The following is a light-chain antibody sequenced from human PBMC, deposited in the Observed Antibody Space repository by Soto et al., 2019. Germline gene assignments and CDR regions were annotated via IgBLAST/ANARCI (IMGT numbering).Light chain of an antibody. CDR3: GSWDSSLSAYV. V-gene: IGLV1-51*01. J-gene: IGLJ1*01. Sequence: QSVMTQPPSVSAAPGQRVTISCSGSSSNIGGNSVSWYQQLPGTAPKLLIYDDDKRPSGIPDRFSGSKSGTSATLGITGFKTGDEADYYCGSWDSSLSAYVCGTGTKLTVL. CDR2: DDD. CDR1: SSNIGGNS.